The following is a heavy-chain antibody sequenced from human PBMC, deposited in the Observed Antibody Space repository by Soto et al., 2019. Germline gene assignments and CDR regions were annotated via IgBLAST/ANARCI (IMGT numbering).Heavy chain of an antibody. Sequence: PGGSLRLSCAASGFTFSSYAMSWVRQAPGKGLEWVSAISGSGGSTYYADSVKGRFTISRDNSKNTLYLQMNSLRAEDTAVYYCAKAIGTKSYYYDSSGYYFDYWGQGTLVTVSS. V-gene: IGHV3-23*01. CDR3: AKAIGTKSYYYDSSGYYFDY. J-gene: IGHJ4*02. CDR1: GFTFSSYA. CDR2: ISGSGGST. D-gene: IGHD3-22*01.